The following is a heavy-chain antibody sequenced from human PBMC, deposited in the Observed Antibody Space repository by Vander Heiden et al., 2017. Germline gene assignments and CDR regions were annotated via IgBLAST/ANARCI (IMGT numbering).Heavy chain of an antibody. V-gene: IGHV4-59*08. Sequence: QAHLQESGPGLVKPSETLSLTSTVSGGSISDYYWTWIRQPPGKGLEWIAYVSYSGSTNYNPSLESRVSISLDTSKNQFSLNLSSVTAADTAIYYCARMPHYDIMTGIDYWGQGTLVTVSS. CDR2: VSYSGST. J-gene: IGHJ4*02. D-gene: IGHD3-9*01. CDR1: GGSISDYY. CDR3: ARMPHYDIMTGIDY.